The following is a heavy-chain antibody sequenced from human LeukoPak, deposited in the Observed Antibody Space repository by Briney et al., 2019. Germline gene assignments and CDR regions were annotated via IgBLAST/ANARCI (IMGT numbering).Heavy chain of an antibody. D-gene: IGHD5-24*01. CDR2: ISAYNGNT. CDR1: GYRFTSYG. J-gene: IGHJ4*02. Sequence: GESLKISCKGSGYRFTSYGISWVRQAPGQGLEWMGWISAYNGNTNYAQKLQGRVTMTTDTSTSTAYMELRSLRSDDTAVYYCARGKRTKITPVDYWGQGTLVTVSS. V-gene: IGHV1-18*01. CDR3: ARGKRTKITPVDY.